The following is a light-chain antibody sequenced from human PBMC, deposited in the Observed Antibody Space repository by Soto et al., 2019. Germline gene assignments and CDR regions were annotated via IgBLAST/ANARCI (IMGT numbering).Light chain of an antibody. CDR2: DVI. CDR1: TSDVGGYNY. J-gene: IGLJ2*01. CDR3: TSYTGSSTHVV. Sequence: QSALTQPASVSGSPGQSIAISCTGTTSDVGGYNYVSWYQQHPGKAPKLMIYDVINRPSGVSNRFSGSKSGNTASLTISGLQADDEADYYCTSYTGSSTHVVFGGGTQLTVL. V-gene: IGLV2-14*03.